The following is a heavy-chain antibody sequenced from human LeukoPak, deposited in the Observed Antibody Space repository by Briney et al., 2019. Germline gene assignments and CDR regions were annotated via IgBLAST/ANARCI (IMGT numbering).Heavy chain of an antibody. V-gene: IGHV4-39*01. CDR1: GASISKITYY. Sequence: PSGTLSLTCTVSGASISKITYYWGWIRQPPGKGLEWIGSMYSSGKTYYKPSLKSRVTISVDTSKNQFSLNLTSVTAADTAVYYCAVGATHYYMDVWGKGTTVTVSS. CDR3: AVGATHYYMDV. D-gene: IGHD3-16*01. J-gene: IGHJ6*03. CDR2: MYSSGKT.